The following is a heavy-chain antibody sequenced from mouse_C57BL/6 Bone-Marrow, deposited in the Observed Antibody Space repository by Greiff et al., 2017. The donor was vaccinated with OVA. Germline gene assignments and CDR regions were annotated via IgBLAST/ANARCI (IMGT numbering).Heavy chain of an antibody. V-gene: IGHV1-76*01. CDR3: ARKDSNFGGDY. D-gene: IGHD2-5*01. CDR1: GYTFTDSS. CDR2: IYPGSGNT. Sequence: QVQLQQSGAELVRPGASVKLSCKASGYTFTDSSINWVKQRPGQGLEWIARIYPGSGNTYYNEKFKGKATLTAEKSSSPAYMQLSSLTSEDSAVYFCARKDSNFGGDYWGQGTSVTVSS. J-gene: IGHJ4*01.